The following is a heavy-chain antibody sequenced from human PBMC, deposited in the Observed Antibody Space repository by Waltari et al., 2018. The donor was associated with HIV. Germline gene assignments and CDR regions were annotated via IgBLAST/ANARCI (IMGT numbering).Heavy chain of an antibody. Sequence: QVQLQSWGAGLLKPSETLSLTCNVYGASFRCYYWRWLRHLPYDGLEWIGERSVRGKTDYNPTLRSRVTITMSASNNQFFLRWPSVSAADTAIYYGARQYRRRRTGTSGASHYYYYGMDIWGQGTTVIVSS. CDR1: GASFRCYY. V-gene: IGHV4-34*01. D-gene: IGHD1-7*01. J-gene: IGHJ6*02. CDR3: ARQYRRRRTGTSGASHYYYYGMDI. CDR2: RSVRGKT.